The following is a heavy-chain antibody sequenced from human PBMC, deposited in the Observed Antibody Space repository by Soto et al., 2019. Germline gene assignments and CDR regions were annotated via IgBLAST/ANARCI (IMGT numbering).Heavy chain of an antibody. Sequence: QVQLVESGGGVVQPGRSLRLSCAASGFTFSSYGMHWVRQAPGKGLAWVAVIWYDGSNKYYADSVKGRFTISRDNSKNTLYLQMNSLRAEDTAVYYCARDRGIVVVPAAMTLDYWGQGTLVTVSS. J-gene: IGHJ4*02. CDR3: ARDRGIVVVPAAMTLDY. V-gene: IGHV3-33*01. CDR1: GFTFSSYG. D-gene: IGHD2-2*01. CDR2: IWYDGSNK.